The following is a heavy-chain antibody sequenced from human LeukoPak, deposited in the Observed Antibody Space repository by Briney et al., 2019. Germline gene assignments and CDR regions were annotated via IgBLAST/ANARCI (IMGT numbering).Heavy chain of an antibody. D-gene: IGHD6-13*01. CDR1: GYTFTGYY. Sequence: GASVKVSCKASGYTFTGYYMHWVRQAPGQGLEWMGWINPNSGGTNYAQKFQGRVTMTRDTSISTAYMELSRLRSDDTAVYYCARDSSSWYRGSSWFDPWGQGTLVTVSS. J-gene: IGHJ5*02. CDR2: INPNSGGT. V-gene: IGHV1-2*02. CDR3: ARDSSSWYRGSSWFDP.